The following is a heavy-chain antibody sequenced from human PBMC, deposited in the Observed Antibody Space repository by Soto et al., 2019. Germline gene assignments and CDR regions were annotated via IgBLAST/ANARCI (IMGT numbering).Heavy chain of an antibody. CDR2: ISAYNGNT. J-gene: IGHJ5*02. CDR3: ARALYCSSTSCSNWFDP. CDR1: GYTFTSYG. Sequence: QVQRVQSGAEVKKPGASVKVSCKASGYTFTSYGISWVRQAPGQGLEWMGWISAYNGNTNYAQKLQGRVTMTTDTSTSTAYMELRSLRSDDTAVYYCARALYCSSTSCSNWFDPWGQGTLVTVSS. D-gene: IGHD2-2*01. V-gene: IGHV1-18*01.